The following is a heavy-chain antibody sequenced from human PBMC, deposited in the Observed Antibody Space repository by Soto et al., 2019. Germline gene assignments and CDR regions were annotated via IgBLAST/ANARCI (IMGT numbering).Heavy chain of an antibody. CDR1: GGTFSSYA. Sequence: SVKVSCKASGGTFSSYAISWVRQAPEQGLEWMGGIIPIFGTANYAQKFQGRVTITADESTSTAYMELSSLRSEDTAVYYCARGTTGTTNWFDPWGQGTLVTVSS. J-gene: IGHJ5*02. CDR2: IIPIFGTA. D-gene: IGHD1-1*01. V-gene: IGHV1-69*13. CDR3: ARGTTGTTNWFDP.